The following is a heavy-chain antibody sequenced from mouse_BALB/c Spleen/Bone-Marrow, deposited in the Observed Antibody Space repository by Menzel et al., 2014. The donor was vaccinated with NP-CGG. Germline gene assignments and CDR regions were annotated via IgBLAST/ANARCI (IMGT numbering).Heavy chain of an antibody. CDR1: GFDFSRYW. V-gene: IGHV4-1*02. J-gene: IGHJ2*01. CDR3: ARPDYYGYLNY. CDR2: INPDSRTI. D-gene: IGHD1-1*01. Sequence: EGHLVESGGGLGQPGGSLKLSCAASGFDFSRYWMSWVRQAPGKGLEWIGEINPDSRTINYSPSLKDKFIISRDNAKNTLYLRLNKVRSEDAALYYCARPDYYGYLNYFGEGTTPTVSS.